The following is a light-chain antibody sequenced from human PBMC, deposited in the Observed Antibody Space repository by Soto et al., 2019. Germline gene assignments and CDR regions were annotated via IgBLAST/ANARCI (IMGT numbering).Light chain of an antibody. V-gene: IGKV1-6*01. CDR3: LQDYNFPFT. J-gene: IGKJ2*01. CDR1: QAIGND. CDR2: AAS. Sequence: AIQMTQSPSSLSASVGDRVTITCRASQAIGNDLFWYQQKPGKAPNLLIFAASSLQGGVPSRFSGSGSGTDFTLTISSLQPEDFATYCCLQDYNFPFTFGQGTKLEIK.